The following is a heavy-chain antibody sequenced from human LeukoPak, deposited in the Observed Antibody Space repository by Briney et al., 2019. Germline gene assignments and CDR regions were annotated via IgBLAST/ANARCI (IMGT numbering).Heavy chain of an antibody. CDR2: IIPIFGTA. Sequence: ASVKVSCKASGGTFSSYAISWVRQAPGQGLEWMGGIIPIFGTANYAQKFQGRVTITADESTSTAYMELSSLRSEDTAVYYCARGRDYYDSSGYYDWFDPWGQGTLVTVSS. CDR1: GGTFSSYA. D-gene: IGHD3-22*01. J-gene: IGHJ5*02. CDR3: ARGRDYYDSSGYYDWFDP. V-gene: IGHV1-69*13.